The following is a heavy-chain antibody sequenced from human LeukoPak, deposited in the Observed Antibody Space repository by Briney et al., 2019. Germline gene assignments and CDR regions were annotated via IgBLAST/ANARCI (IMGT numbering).Heavy chain of an antibody. Sequence: SETLSLTCTVSGGSISSYYWSWIRQPPGKGLEWIGYIYYSGSTSYNPSLKSRVTISVDTSKKQFSLKLSSVTAADTAFYYCARQDYGDYAHQDYWGQGTLVTVSS. CDR1: GGSISSYY. D-gene: IGHD4-17*01. CDR2: IYYSGST. CDR3: ARQDYGDYAHQDY. V-gene: IGHV4-59*01. J-gene: IGHJ4*02.